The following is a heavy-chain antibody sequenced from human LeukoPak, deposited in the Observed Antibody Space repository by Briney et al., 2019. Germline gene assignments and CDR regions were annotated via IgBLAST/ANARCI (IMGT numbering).Heavy chain of an antibody. J-gene: IGHJ6*02. Sequence: SETLSLTCTVSGGSISSYYWSWIRQPAGKGLEWIGRIYTSGSTNYNPSLKSRVTMSVDTSKNQFSLELSSVTAADTAVYYCARDDIVVVPAAIAYYYYYGMYVWGQGTTVTVS. CDR2: IYTSGST. D-gene: IGHD2-2*01. CDR3: ARDDIVVVPAAIAYYYYYGMYV. CDR1: GGSISSYY. V-gene: IGHV4-4*07.